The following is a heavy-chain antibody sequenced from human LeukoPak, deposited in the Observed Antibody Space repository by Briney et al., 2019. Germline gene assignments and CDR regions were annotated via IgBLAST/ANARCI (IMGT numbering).Heavy chain of an antibody. D-gene: IGHD3-3*01. V-gene: IGHV3-23*01. CDR3: AKDWSRSD. J-gene: IGHJ4*02. CDR1: GFTFHRYW. Sequence: GGSLRLSCAGSGFTFHRYWMTWVRQAPGKGLEWVSAVSDDGEAKYAGSVKGRFTVSRDNSKNTLYLQMGSLRPEDTAVYYCAKDWSRSDWGQGTLVSVSS. CDR2: VSDDGEAK.